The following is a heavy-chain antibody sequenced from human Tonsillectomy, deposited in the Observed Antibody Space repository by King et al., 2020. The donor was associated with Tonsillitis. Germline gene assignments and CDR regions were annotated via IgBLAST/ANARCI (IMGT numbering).Heavy chain of an antibody. J-gene: IGHJ6*02. CDR1: GGSVSSGNYY. CDR3: ARGGGTQARYGMDV. Sequence: QLQESGPGLVKPSETLSLTCTVSGGSVSSGNYYWSWIRQPPGKGLEWIGYSYYSGSTNYNPSLKSRVTISVDTSKNQFSLKLSSVTAADTAVYYCARGGGTQARYGMDVWGQGTTVTVSS. D-gene: IGHD3-16*01. V-gene: IGHV4-61*01. CDR2: SYYSGST.